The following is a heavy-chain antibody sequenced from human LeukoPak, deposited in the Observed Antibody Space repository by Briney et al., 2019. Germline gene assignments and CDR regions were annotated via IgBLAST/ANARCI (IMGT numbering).Heavy chain of an antibody. CDR1: GGSISSSSYY. V-gene: IGHV4-39*07. CDR2: INHSGST. Sequence: PSETLSLTCTVSGGSISSSSYYWGWIRQPPGKGLEWIGEINHSGSTNYNPSLKSRVTISVDTSKNQFSLKLSSVTAADTAVYYCARGRSYPDAFDIWGQGTMVTVSS. CDR3: ARGRSYPDAFDI. D-gene: IGHD2-21*01. J-gene: IGHJ3*02.